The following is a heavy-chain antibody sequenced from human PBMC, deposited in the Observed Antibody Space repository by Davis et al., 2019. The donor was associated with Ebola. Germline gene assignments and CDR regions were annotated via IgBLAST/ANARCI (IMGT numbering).Heavy chain of an antibody. D-gene: IGHD2-2*01. CDR3: ARHGGIVVVPAATRYYYGMDV. CDR1: GGSFSGYY. Sequence: MPSETLSLTCAVYGGSFSGYYWSWIRQPPGKGLEWIGEINHSGSTNYNPSLKSRVTISVDTSKNQFSLKLSSVTAADTAVYYCARHGGIVVVPAATRYYYGMDVWGQGTTVTVSS. CDR2: INHSGST. J-gene: IGHJ6*02. V-gene: IGHV4-34*01.